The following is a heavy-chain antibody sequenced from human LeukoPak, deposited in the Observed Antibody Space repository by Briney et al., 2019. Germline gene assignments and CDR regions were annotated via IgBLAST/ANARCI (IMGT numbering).Heavy chain of an antibody. V-gene: IGHV3-23*01. CDR2: IGHSSSGT. CDR1: GFTFSSYA. J-gene: IGHJ4*02. Sequence: PGGSLRLSCAGSGFTFSSYAMSWVRQAPGKGLEWVSAIGHSSSGTYYADSVKGRFTISRDNSKNTVYMQMNSLRAEDTAVYYCAKVINSGYYYYFDYWGQGTLVTVSS. CDR3: AKVINSGYYYYFDY. D-gene: IGHD3-22*01.